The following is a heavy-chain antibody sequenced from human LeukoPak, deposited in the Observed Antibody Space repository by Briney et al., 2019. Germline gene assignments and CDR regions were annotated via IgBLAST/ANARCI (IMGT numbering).Heavy chain of an antibody. D-gene: IGHD2-2*01. V-gene: IGHV3-9*01. J-gene: IGHJ4*02. Sequence: GGSLRLSCAASGFTFDDYAMHWVRQSPGKGLEWVAGISWGSGTIVYADSVKGQFTISRDNGKNFLYLHMSGLSAEDTAFYYCAKDHCSSPSCSNPYFDFWGQGTLVTVSS. CDR3: AKDHCSSPSCSNPYFDF. CDR2: ISWGSGTI. CDR1: GFTFDDYA.